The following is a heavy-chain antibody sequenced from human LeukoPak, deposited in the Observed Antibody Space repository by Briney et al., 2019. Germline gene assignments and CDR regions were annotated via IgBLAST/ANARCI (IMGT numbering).Heavy chain of an antibody. CDR3: ARSSGWGRGYFDY. J-gene: IGHJ4*02. V-gene: IGHV4-59*01. CDR1: GGSISSYY. Sequence: SETLSLTCTVSGGSISSYYWSWIRQPPGKGLEWIGYFYYSGNTNYNPSLKSRVTMSVDTSRNQFSLKLSSVTAADTAVYFCARSSGWGRGYFDYWGQGTLVTVSS. D-gene: IGHD3-16*01. CDR2: FYYSGNT.